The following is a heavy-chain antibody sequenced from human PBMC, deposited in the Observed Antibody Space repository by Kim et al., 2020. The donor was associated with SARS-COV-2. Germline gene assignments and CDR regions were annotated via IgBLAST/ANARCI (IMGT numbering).Heavy chain of an antibody. Sequence: DSVKGRFTISRDNSKNTLYLQMNSMRAEDTAVYYCAKSGIAARRRYFDYWGQGTLVTVSS. D-gene: IGHD6-6*01. CDR3: AKSGIAARRRYFDY. J-gene: IGHJ4*02. V-gene: IGHV3-23*01.